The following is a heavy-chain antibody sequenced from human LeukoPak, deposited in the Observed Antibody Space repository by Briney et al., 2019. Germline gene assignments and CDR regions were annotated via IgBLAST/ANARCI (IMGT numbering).Heavy chain of an antibody. D-gene: IGHD3-22*01. CDR3: AKDALVVPRWYFDY. Sequence: QPGRSLRLSCAASGFTFSSYGMHWVRQAPGKGLEWVAVISYDGSNKYYADSVKGRFTISRDNSKNTLYLQMNSLRAEDTAVDYCAKDALVVPRWYFDYWGQGTLVTVSS. V-gene: IGHV3-30*18. J-gene: IGHJ4*02. CDR1: GFTFSSYG. CDR2: ISYDGSNK.